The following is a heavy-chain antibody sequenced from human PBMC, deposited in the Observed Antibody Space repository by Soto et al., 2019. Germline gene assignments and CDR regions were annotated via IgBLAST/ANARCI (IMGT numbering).Heavy chain of an antibody. CDR1: GGSISSSSYY. CDR3: ASYYYDSSGYYYVPGVY. V-gene: IGHV4-39*01. CDR2: ISYSGNT. J-gene: IGHJ4*02. D-gene: IGHD3-22*01. Sequence: SETLSLTCTVSGGSISSSSYYWGWIRQPPGKGLEWIGSISYSGNTYYNPSLKSRVTISVDTSKNQFSLKLSSVTAADTAVYYCASYYYDSSGYYYVPGVYWGQGTLVTVSS.